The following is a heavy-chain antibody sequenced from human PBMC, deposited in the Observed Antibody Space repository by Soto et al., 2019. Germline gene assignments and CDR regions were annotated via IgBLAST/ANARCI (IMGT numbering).Heavy chain of an antibody. V-gene: IGHV3-30*18. D-gene: IGHD2-8*01. J-gene: IGHJ6*02. CDR2: ISYDGSNK. CDR1: GFTFSSYG. Sequence: GGSLRLSCAASGFTFSSYGMHWVRQAPGKGLEWVAVISYDGSNKYYADSVKGRFTISRDNSKNTLYLQMNSLRAEDTAVYYCAKDLHESVLMVYATMVSGGMDVWGQGTTVTVSS. CDR3: AKDLHESVLMVYATMVSGGMDV.